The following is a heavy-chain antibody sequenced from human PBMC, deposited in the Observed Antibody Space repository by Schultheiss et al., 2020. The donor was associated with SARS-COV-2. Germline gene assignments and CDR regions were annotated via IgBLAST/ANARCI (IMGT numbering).Heavy chain of an antibody. CDR3: ARAQGYDFWSGYYSPYYFDY. D-gene: IGHD3-3*01. V-gene: IGHV3-23*01. J-gene: IGHJ4*02. CDR1: GFTFSSYA. Sequence: GGSLRLSCAASGFTFSSYAMSWVRQAPGKGLEWVSAISGSGGSTYYADSVKGRFTISRDNSKNTLYLQMNSLRAEDTAVYYCARAQGYDFWSGYYSPYYFDYWGQGTLVTVSS. CDR2: ISGSGGST.